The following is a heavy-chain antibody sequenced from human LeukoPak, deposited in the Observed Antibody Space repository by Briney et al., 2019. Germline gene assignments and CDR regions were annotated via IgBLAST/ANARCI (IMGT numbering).Heavy chain of an antibody. CDR2: IYYSGST. D-gene: IGHD4-17*01. J-gene: IGHJ3*02. CDR3: ARAPLNDYGDYRWDAFDI. CDR1: GGSISSYY. V-gene: IGHV4-59*01. Sequence: SETLSLTCTVSGGSISSYYCSWIRQPPGKGLEWIGYIYYSGSTNYNPSLKSRVTISVDTSKNQFSLKLSSVTAADTAVYYCARAPLNDYGDYRWDAFDIWGQGTMVTVSS.